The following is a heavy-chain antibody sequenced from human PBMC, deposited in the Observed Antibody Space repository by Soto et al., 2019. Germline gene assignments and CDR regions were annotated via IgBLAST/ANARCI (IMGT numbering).Heavy chain of an antibody. CDR1: RFTFSSYA. CDR2: ISGSGGST. D-gene: IGHD2-15*01. CDR3: ANGGWCSGGSCYPIGY. V-gene: IGHV3-23*01. J-gene: IGHJ4*02. Sequence: EVQLLESGGGLVQPGGSLRLSCPASRFTFSSYAMSWVRQAPGKGLEWVSAISGSGGSTYYADSVKGRFTISRDNSKNTLYLQMNSLRAEDTAVYYCANGGWCSGGSCYPIGYWGQGTLVTVSS.